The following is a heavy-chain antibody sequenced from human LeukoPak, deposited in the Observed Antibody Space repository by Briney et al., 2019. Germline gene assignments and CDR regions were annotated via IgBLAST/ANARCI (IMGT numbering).Heavy chain of an antibody. CDR1: GFTFDDYA. D-gene: IGHD3-16*01. CDR2: ISWNSGTI. Sequence: GGALRLSCAASGFTFDDYAMHWVRQAPGKSLEGVSAISWNSGTIDYADSVKGRFTISRDNAKNSLYLQMNSLRTADTALYYCAKDSPRGGAAFDIWGQGTMVTVSS. CDR3: AKDSPRGGAAFDI. J-gene: IGHJ3*02. V-gene: IGHV3-9*01.